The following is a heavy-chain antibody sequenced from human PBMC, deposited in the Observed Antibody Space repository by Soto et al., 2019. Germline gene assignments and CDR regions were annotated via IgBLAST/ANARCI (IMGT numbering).Heavy chain of an antibody. V-gene: IGHV1-18*01. CDR3: ARDGRKELWVEGLNAMDV. D-gene: IGHD5-18*01. CDR2: ISGYNGQT. CDR1: GYTFTTYG. J-gene: IGHJ6*02. Sequence: QIQLVQSGPEAKKPGASVKVSCKASGYTFTTYGISWVRQAPGQGLEWMGWISGYNGQTNYAQKFRGRVTITTDTSTGKAYMEMRSLRSDDTATYYCARDGRKELWVEGLNAMDVWGQGTTVTVSS.